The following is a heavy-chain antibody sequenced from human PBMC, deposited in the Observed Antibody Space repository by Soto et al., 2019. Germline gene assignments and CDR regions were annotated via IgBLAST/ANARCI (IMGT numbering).Heavy chain of an antibody. J-gene: IGHJ3*02. D-gene: IGHD3-22*01. CDR1: GGSISSGGYS. Sequence: PSETLCLTCAVSGGSISSGGYSGSWIRQPPGKGLEWIGYIYHSGSTYYNPSLKSRVTISVDRSKNQFSLKLSSVTAADTAVYYCARGLAIGIDSSGYYTSVGAFDIWGQGTMVTVSS. V-gene: IGHV4-30-2*01. CDR2: IYHSGST. CDR3: ARGLAIGIDSSGYYTSVGAFDI.